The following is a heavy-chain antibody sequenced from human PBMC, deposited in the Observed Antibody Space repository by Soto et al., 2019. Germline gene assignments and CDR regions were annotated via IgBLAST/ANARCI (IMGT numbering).Heavy chain of an antibody. CDR1: GFTFSTSG. V-gene: IGHV3-30*18. CDR3: AKDWGSSGWYNWFDP. CDR2: ISHDGSVT. D-gene: IGHD6-13*01. Sequence: QVQMVESGGGVVQPGTSLRLSCATSGFTFSTSGMHWVRQAPGKGLEWVVMISHDGSVTYYTDSVQGRFTISRDTPKNTLYLQMNSLRDEDTAIYYCAKDWGSSGWYNWFDPWGQGTRVTVS. J-gene: IGHJ5*02.